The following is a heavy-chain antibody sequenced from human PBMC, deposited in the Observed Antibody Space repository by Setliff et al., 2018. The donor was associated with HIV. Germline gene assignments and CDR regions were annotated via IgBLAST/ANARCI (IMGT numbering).Heavy chain of an antibody. CDR3: AREYDVLLWIGSQYGRGNLDS. J-gene: IGHJ4*02. CDR1: GYILTSHY. Sequence: ASVKVSCKASGYILTSHYMPWVRQAPGQGLEWMGIINPSVGSTSYAQKFQGRVTMTRDTSTSTVYMELSSLRSEDTAVYYCAREYDVLLWIGSQYGRGNLDSWGQGTPVTVSS. V-gene: IGHV1-46*01. CDR2: INPSVGST. D-gene: IGHD3-10*01.